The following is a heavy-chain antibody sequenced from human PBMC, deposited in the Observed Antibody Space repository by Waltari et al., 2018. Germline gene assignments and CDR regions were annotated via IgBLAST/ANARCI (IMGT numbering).Heavy chain of an antibody. CDR2: IKDSGTIT. D-gene: IGHD3-10*01. Sequence: EEQLLESGGGLVQPGDSLRLSCAASGFTFKSYVMSWVRQAPGKGLEWVSSIKDSGTITYYADSVKGRFTISRDNSKNTLYLQMNSLRAEDTAVYYCAKNSPYGTTWFGGVDPWGQGTLVTVSS. V-gene: IGHV3-23*01. CDR1: GFTFKSYV. CDR3: AKNSPYGTTWFGGVDP. J-gene: IGHJ5*02.